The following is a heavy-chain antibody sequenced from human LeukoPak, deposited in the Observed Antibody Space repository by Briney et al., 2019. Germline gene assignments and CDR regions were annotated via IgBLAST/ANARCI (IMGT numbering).Heavy chain of an antibody. J-gene: IGHJ4*02. CDR3: AKDGGWSSYYFDY. V-gene: IGHV3-23*01. CDR2: ISGSGGSI. Sequence: GGSLRLSCAASGFTFSIYGMSWVRQTPGKGLEWVSAISGSGGSIYDADSMKGRFTISRDNSKNTLYLQMNSLRAEDTAVYYCAKDGGWSSYYFDYWGQGTLVTVSS. D-gene: IGHD6-19*01. CDR1: GFTFSIYG.